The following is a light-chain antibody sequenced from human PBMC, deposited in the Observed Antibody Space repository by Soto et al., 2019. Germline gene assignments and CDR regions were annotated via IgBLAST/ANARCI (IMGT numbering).Light chain of an antibody. J-gene: IGLJ1*01. Sequence: QSVLTQPHSVSGAPGQRVTISSTGRSSNIGAGYDVHWYQQLPGTAPKLLIYGNSNRPSGVPDRFSGSKSGTSASLAITGLQAEDEADYYCQSYDSSLSTFYVFGTGTKVTVL. CDR3: QSYDSSLSTFYV. CDR2: GNS. CDR1: SSNIGAGYD. V-gene: IGLV1-40*01.